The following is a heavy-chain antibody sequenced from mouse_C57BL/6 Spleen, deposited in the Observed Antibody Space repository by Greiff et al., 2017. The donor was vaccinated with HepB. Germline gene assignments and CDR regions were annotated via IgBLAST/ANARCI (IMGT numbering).Heavy chain of an antibody. D-gene: IGHD2-4*01. CDR1: GYTFTSYW. V-gene: IGHV1-7*01. Sequence: VQLQQSGAELAKPGASVKLSCTASGYTFTSYWMHWVKQRPGPGLEWIGYINPSSGYTKYNQKFKDKSTLTADKSSSTAYMQLSSLTYEDSAVYYCARWGGYYDYDIDYWGQGTTLTVSS. J-gene: IGHJ2*01. CDR2: INPSSGYT. CDR3: ARWGGYYDYDIDY.